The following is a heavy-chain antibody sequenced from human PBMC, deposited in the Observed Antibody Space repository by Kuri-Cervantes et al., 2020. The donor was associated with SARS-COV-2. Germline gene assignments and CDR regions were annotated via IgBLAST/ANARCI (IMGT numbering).Heavy chain of an antibody. CDR3: ATGTFTVTPDY. J-gene: IGHJ4*02. Sequence: SVKVSCKASGGTFSSYALSWVRQAPGQGLEWMGGIIPTLGTPNYAQKLQGRVTMTTDTSTSTAYMELRSLRSEDTAVYYCATGTFTVTPDYWGQGTLVTVSS. CDR1: GGTFSSYA. D-gene: IGHD4-17*01. V-gene: IGHV1-69*10. CDR2: IIPTLGTP.